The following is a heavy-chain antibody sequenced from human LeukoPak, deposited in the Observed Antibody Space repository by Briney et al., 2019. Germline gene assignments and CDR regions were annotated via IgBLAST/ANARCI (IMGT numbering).Heavy chain of an antibody. CDR3: ATDHRNLDAFDI. D-gene: IGHD1-14*01. V-gene: IGHV3-66*01. CDR2: IYSGDST. J-gene: IGHJ3*02. Sequence: GGSLRLSCAASGLSVSTNSMSWVRQAPGKGLEWVSVIYSGDSTYYGDSVKGRLTISSDKSKNTVYLQMNSLRAEDTAVYYCATDHRNLDAFDIWGQGTMVTVSS. CDR1: GLSVSTNS.